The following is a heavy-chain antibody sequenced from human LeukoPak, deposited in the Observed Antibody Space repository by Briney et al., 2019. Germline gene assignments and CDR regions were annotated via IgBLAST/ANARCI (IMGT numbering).Heavy chain of an antibody. CDR1: GFTFSSYA. CDR3: AKSAHLRITMVRGVIPYFDY. D-gene: IGHD3-10*01. Sequence: GGSLRLSCAASGFTFSSYAMSWVRQAPGKGLEWVSAISGSGGSTYYADSVKGRFTISRDNSKNTLYLQTNSLRAEDTAVYYCAKSAHLRITMVRGVIPYFDYWGQGTLVTVSS. J-gene: IGHJ4*02. V-gene: IGHV3-23*01. CDR2: ISGSGGST.